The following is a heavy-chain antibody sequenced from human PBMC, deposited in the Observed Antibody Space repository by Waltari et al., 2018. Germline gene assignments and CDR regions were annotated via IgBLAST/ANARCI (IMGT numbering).Heavy chain of an antibody. V-gene: IGHV3-11*06. CDR1: GFTFSDYY. CDR2: SSSSSTYT. CDR3: ARDPAAMSWFDP. Sequence: QVQLVESGGGLVKPGGSLRLSCAASGFTFSDYYMSWIRQAPGKGLEWGSYSSSSSTYTNHADSVKGRFTISRDNAKNSLYLQMNSLRAEDTAVYYCARDPAAMSWFDPWGQGTKVTVSS. J-gene: IGHJ5*02. D-gene: IGHD2-2*01.